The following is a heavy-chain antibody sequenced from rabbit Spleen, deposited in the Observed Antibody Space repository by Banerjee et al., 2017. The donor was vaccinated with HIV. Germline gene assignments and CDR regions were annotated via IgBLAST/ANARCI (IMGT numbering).Heavy chain of an antibody. Sequence: QEQLVESGGGLVKPGASLTLICTASGFSFSSNYDMSWVRQAPGKGLEWIACVSTGSGDTSYYASWAKGRFTISKSSSTTVTLQMTSLTAADTATYFCAKTAGYGDLSYTDLWGPGTLVTVS. CDR2: VSTGSGDTS. J-gene: IGHJ4*01. D-gene: IGHD2-1*01. V-gene: IGHV1S45*01. CDR1: GFSFSSNYD. CDR3: AKTAGYGDLSYTDL.